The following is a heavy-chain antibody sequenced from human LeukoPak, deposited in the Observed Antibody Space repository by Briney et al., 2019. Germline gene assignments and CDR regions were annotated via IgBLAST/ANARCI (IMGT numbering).Heavy chain of an antibody. D-gene: IGHD2-15*01. V-gene: IGHV5-51*01. CDR3: ATTKHCSGGECSDAFDI. CDR2: INSGDSHT. CDR1: GSRFTSYW. J-gene: IGHJ3*02. Sequence: HGESLKISCKGSGSRFTSYWIGWVRQMPGKGLEWMGIINSGDSHTKYSPALQGHVTISADKSISTAYLHWSTLKASDTAMYYCATTKHCSGGECSDAFDIWGQGTMVTVSS.